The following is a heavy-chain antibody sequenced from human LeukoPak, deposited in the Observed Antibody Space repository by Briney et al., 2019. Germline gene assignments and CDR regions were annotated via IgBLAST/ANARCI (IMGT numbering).Heavy chain of an antibody. CDR2: IIPIFGTA. CDR3: ARVDYYDSSGYYSTFDY. CDR1: GGTFSSYA. V-gene: IGHV1-69*13. Sequence: SVTVSFTASGGTFSSYAISWVRQAPGQGLEWMGGIIPIFGTANYAQKFQGRVTITADESTSTAYMELSSLRSEDTAVYYCARVDYYDSSGYYSTFDYWGQGTLVTVSS. J-gene: IGHJ4*02. D-gene: IGHD3-22*01.